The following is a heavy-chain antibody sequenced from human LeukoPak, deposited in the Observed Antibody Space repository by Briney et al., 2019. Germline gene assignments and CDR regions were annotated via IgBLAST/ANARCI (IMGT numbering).Heavy chain of an antibody. J-gene: IGHJ6*02. Sequence: SETLSLTCTVSGGSISSSSYYWGWIRQPPGKGLEWIGSIYYSGSTYYNPSLKSRVTISVDTSKNQFSLKLSSVTAADTAVYYCARRNIAAAGTSGYYGMDVWGQGTTVTVSS. CDR2: IYYSGST. CDR1: GGSISSSSYY. V-gene: IGHV4-39*07. D-gene: IGHD6-13*01. CDR3: ARRNIAAAGTSGYYGMDV.